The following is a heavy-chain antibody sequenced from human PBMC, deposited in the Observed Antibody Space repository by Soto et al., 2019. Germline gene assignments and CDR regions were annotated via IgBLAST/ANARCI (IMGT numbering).Heavy chain of an antibody. J-gene: IGHJ2*01. V-gene: IGHV3-30*04. Sequence: QKQLVESGGGVVRPGKSLRLSCAASGFNFTYNAMHWVRQAPGKGLEWVAVISFNGSKKFYARSVKGRFTISRDNSKNSLYLQINNLRPGDTAVYYCARDWLRRADILTPSSNFNLWGQGTLVTAS. CDR2: ISFNGSKK. CDR3: ARDWLRRADILTPSSNFNL. D-gene: IGHD3-9*01. CDR1: GFNFTYNA.